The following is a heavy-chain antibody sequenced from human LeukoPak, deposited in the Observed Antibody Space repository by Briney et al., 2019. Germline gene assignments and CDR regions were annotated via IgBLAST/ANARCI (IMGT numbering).Heavy chain of an antibody. CDR1: GYTFTSYY. CDR2: INPSGGST. J-gene: IGHJ5*02. V-gene: IGHV1-46*01. Sequence: GASVTVSCKASGYTFTSYYMHWVRPAPGQGLEWMGIINPSGGSTSYAQKFQGRVTITADKSTSTAYMELSSLRSEDTAVYYCAKTANNFNPWGQGTLVTVSS. CDR3: AKTANNFNP. D-gene: IGHD2-21*02.